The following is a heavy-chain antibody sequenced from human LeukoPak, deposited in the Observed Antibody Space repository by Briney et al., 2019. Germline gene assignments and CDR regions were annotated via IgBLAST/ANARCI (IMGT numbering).Heavy chain of an antibody. J-gene: IGHJ4*02. CDR1: GFTFSSYA. V-gene: IGHV3-23*01. CDR3: ANNYGSGSYPFDY. CDR2: ISGSGGST. Sequence: PGGSLRLSCAASGFTFSSYAMSWVRQAPGKGLEWVSAISGSGGSTYYADSVKGRFTISRDNSKNTLYLQMSSLRAEDTAVYYCANNYGSGSYPFDYWGQGTLVTVSS. D-gene: IGHD3-10*01.